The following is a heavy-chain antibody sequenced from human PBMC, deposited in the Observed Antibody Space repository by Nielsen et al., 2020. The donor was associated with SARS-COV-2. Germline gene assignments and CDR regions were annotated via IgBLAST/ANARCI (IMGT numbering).Heavy chain of an antibody. D-gene: IGHD4-17*01. CDR3: ARSDYVGNY. CDR1: GGTFTSYG. V-gene: IGHV1-18*01. Sequence: ASVKVSCKASGGTFTSYGISWVRQAPGQGLEWMGWISAYNGNTNYAQKLQGRVTMTTDTSTSTVYMELSSLRSEDTAVYYCARSDYVGNYWGQGTLVTVSS. CDR2: ISAYNGNT. J-gene: IGHJ4*02.